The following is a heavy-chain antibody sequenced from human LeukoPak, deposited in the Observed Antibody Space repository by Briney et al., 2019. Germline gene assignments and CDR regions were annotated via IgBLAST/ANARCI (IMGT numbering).Heavy chain of an antibody. D-gene: IGHD3-10*01. V-gene: IGHV3-13*01. CDR1: GFTFSSYD. Sequence: GGSLRLSCAASGFTFSSYDMHWVRQATGKGLEWVSAIGTAGDTCYPGSVKGRFTISRENAKNSLYLQMNSLRAGDTAVYYCARDLGVRESYGMDVWGQGTTVTVSS. CDR3: ARDLGVRESYGMDV. CDR2: IGTAGDT. J-gene: IGHJ6*02.